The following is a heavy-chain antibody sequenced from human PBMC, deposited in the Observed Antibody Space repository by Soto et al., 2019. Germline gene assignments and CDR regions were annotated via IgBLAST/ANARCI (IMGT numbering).Heavy chain of an antibody. Sequence: QVQLVESGGGVVQPARSLRLSCAASGFTFSRYGLHWVRQAPGKGLEWVALISYDGSNEHYADSVKGRFTISRDNYKNSLYLQMNSLRPEDTAVYYCAKLEVAVAGSNDYWGQGAQVSV. V-gene: IGHV3-30*18. CDR1: GFTFSRYG. CDR2: ISYDGSNE. CDR3: AKLEVAVAGSNDY. D-gene: IGHD6-19*01. J-gene: IGHJ4*02.